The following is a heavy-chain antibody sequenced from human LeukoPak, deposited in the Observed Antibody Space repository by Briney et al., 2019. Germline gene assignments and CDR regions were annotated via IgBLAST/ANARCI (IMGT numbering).Heavy chain of an antibody. J-gene: IGHJ4*02. CDR1: GGSVSSGSYY. Sequence: PSETLSLTCTVSGGSVSSGSYYWNWIRQPPGKGLEWIGHIYYSGSTDYNPSLKSRVTISADTSKNQFSLKMTSVTAADTAVYSCAREPGETDEGFEYWGQGTLVTVSS. V-gene: IGHV4-61*01. CDR3: AREPGETDEGFEY. D-gene: IGHD1-14*01. CDR2: IYYSGST.